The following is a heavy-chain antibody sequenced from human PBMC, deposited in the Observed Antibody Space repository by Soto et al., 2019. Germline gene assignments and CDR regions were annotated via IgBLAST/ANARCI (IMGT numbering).Heavy chain of an antibody. V-gene: IGHV1-69*01. Sequence: QVQLVQSGAEVKKPGSSVKVSCKASGGTFSSYAISWVRQAPGQGLEWMGGIIPIFGTANYAQKFQGRVTITADESTNTAYMELSSLGPEDTAVYYCTRGCSGTSCYTAPYDDGMDVWGQGTTVTVSS. J-gene: IGHJ6*02. CDR3: TRGCSGTSCYTAPYDDGMDV. D-gene: IGHD2-2*02. CDR2: IIPIFGTA. CDR1: GGTFSSYA.